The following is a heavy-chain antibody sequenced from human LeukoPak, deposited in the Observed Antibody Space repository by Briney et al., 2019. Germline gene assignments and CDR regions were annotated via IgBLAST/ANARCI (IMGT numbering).Heavy chain of an antibody. J-gene: IGHJ6*03. CDR1: VGSISSGRYG. CDR2: MYTSGST. CDR3: ARDKPHYYDSSEDYFYYYYMDV. Sequence: PSETLSLTCTASVGSISSGRYGWSWIRQPAGKGLEWIGRMYTSGSTNYNPSLKSRVTISVDTSKNQFSLKLSSVTAADTAVYYCARDKPHYYDSSEDYFYYYYMDVWGKGTTVTVSS. D-gene: IGHD3-22*01. V-gene: IGHV4-61*02.